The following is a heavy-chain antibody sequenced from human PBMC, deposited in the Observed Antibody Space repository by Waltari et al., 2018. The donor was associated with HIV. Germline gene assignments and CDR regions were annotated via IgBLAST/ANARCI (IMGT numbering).Heavy chain of an antibody. CDR3: TSVVVTSTPGVFFDD. CDR1: GGSFSGYY. Sequence: QVQLQQWGAGLLKPSETLSLTCAVYGGSFSGYYWSWIRQPPGKGLEWIGEINPSGSTNHNTSLSSRVTISVDTSKNQFSLKLSSVTAAVTAVYYCTSVVVTSTPGVFFDDWGQGTLVTVAS. CDR2: INPSGST. J-gene: IGHJ4*02. D-gene: IGHD2-21*02. V-gene: IGHV4-34*01.